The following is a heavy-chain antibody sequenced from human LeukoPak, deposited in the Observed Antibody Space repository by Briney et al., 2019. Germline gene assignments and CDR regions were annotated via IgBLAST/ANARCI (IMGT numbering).Heavy chain of an antibody. D-gene: IGHD6-6*01. CDR1: GFTFSSSD. CDR3: ARGGYSSSSFYGMDV. CDR2: TGNKANSYTT. V-gene: IGHV3-72*01. Sequence: GGSLRLSCVASGFTFSSSDMNWVRQAPGKGLEWIGHTGNKANSYTTEYAASVKGRFTISRDDSKNSLYLQMNSLKTEDTAVYYCARGGYSSSSFYGMDVWGQGTTVTVSS. J-gene: IGHJ6*02.